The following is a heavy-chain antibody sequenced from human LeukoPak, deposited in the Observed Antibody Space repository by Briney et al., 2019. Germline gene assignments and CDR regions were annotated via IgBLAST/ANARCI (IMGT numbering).Heavy chain of an antibody. CDR2: ISSSSNYI. CDR1: GFTFSSYS. CDR3: ARDHCSGGSCLDV. Sequence: GGSLRLSCAASGFTFSSYSMNWVRQAPGKGLEWVSSISSSSNYIYCADSLKGRFIISRDNAKNSLYLQTNSLRAEDTAVYYCARDHCSGGSCLDVWGKGTTVTVSS. J-gene: IGHJ6*04. V-gene: IGHV3-21*01. D-gene: IGHD2-15*01.